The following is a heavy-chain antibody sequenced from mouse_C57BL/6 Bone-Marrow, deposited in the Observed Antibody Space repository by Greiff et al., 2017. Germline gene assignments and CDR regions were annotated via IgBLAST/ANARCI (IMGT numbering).Heavy chain of an antibody. CDR2: IDPSDSYT. D-gene: IGHD4-1*01. CDR3: ARRDWDGDY. Sequence: QVQLQQPGAELVMPGASVKLSCKASGYTFTSYWMHWVKQRPGQGLEWIGEIDPSDSYTNYNQKFKGKSTLTVDKSSSTAYMQLSSLKSEDSAVYYCARRDWDGDYWGQGTTLTVSS. V-gene: IGHV1-69*01. CDR1: GYTFTSYW. J-gene: IGHJ2*01.